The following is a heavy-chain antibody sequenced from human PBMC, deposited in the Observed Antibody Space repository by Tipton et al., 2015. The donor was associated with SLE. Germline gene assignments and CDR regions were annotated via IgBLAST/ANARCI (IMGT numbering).Heavy chain of an antibody. V-gene: IGHV3-21*01. Sequence: SLRLSCAASGFTFSSYGMHWVRQAPGKGLEWVSSISSSSSYIYYADSVKGRFTISRDNAKNSLYLQMNSLRAEDTAVYYCARAPGILGFDFWGQGTLVTVSS. D-gene: IGHD2-8*02. CDR2: ISSSSSYI. CDR3: ARAPGILGFDF. J-gene: IGHJ4*02. CDR1: GFTFSSYG.